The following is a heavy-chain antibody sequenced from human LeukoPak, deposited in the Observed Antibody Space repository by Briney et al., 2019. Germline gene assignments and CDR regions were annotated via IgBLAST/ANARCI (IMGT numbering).Heavy chain of an antibody. J-gene: IGHJ4*02. D-gene: IGHD2-15*01. CDR1: GFTFYDYG. CDR3: ARWRYCSGGSCNPIIKYYFDY. CDR2: LNWKGGST. V-gene: IGHV3-20*04. Sequence: GGSLRLSCAASGFTFYDYGMSWVRQAPGKGLEWLADLNWKGGSTLYADSVKGRFTISRDNAKNSLYLQMNSLRAEDTALYYCARWRYCSGGSCNPIIKYYFDYWGQGTLVTVSS.